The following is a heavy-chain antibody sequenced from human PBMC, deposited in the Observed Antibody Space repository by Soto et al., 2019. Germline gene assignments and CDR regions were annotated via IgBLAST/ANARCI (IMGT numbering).Heavy chain of an antibody. D-gene: IGHD3-22*01. J-gene: IGHJ5*02. Sequence: QVQLVQSGAEVKKPGSSVKVSCKASGGTFSSYTISWVRQAPGQGLEWMGRIIPILGIANYAQKFQGRVTITADKSTSTAYMELCSLRSEDTAVYYCANANYDSSGYYNWFDPWGQGTLVTVSS. V-gene: IGHV1-69*02. CDR1: GGTFSSYT. CDR3: ANANYDSSGYYNWFDP. CDR2: IIPILGIA.